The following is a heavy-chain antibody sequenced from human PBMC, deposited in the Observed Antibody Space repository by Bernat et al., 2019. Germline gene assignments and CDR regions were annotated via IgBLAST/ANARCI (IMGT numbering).Heavy chain of an antibody. V-gene: IGHV3-33*01. D-gene: IGHD1-26*01. J-gene: IGHJ4*02. CDR2: IWHDGSNE. CDR3: AREHIVGSTRGFDY. CDR1: GFTFSDNG. Sequence: QVQLVESGGGVVRPGRSLRLSCAASGFTFSDNGMHWVRQAPGKGLEWVAVIWHDGSNENYAESVKGRFTISRDNSESTLYLQMNSLRAEDSALYYCAREHIVGSTRGFDYWGQGTLVTVSS.